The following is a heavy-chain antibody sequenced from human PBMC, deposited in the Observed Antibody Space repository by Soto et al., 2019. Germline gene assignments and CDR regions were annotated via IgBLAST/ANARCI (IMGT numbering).Heavy chain of an antibody. Sequence: PGGSLRLSCAASEFTFSDYAMDWVRQAPGKVLEYVSGISSNGVGTYYANSVKDRFTISRDNSKNTLYLQMGSLRAEDMAVYYCARREQPDYYYMDVWGKGTSVTVSS. V-gene: IGHV3-64*01. D-gene: IGHD6-13*01. CDR3: ARREQPDYYYMDV. CDR1: EFTFSDYA. CDR2: ISSNGVGT. J-gene: IGHJ6*03.